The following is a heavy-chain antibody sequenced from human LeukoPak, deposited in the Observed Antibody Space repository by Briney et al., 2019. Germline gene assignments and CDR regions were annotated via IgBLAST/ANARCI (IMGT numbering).Heavy chain of an antibody. CDR2: ISAYNGNT. CDR3: ARAPYCSGGSCRGYYYYYMDV. D-gene: IGHD2-15*01. CDR1: GYTFTSYG. Sequence: GASVKVSCKASGYTFTSYGISWVRQAPGQGLEWMGWISAYNGNTNYAQKLQGRVTMTTDTSTSTAYMELRSLRSDDTAVYYCARAPYCSGGSCRGYYYYYMDVWGKGTTVTVSS. V-gene: IGHV1-18*01. J-gene: IGHJ6*03.